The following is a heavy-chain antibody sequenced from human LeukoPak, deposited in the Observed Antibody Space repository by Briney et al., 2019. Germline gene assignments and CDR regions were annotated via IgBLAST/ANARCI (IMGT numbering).Heavy chain of an antibody. V-gene: IGHV4-4*07. CDR3: ATNYTAVPAFDS. Sequence: SETLSLICTVSGGSINSYYWNWIRQPAGKGLEWIGHIYTRGSTKYNPSLKSRVTMSLDTSRNQFSLNLYSVTAADTAVYYCATNYTAVPAFDSWGRGTLVTVSS. CDR1: GGSINSYY. D-gene: IGHD3-3*01. CDR2: IYTRGST. J-gene: IGHJ4*02.